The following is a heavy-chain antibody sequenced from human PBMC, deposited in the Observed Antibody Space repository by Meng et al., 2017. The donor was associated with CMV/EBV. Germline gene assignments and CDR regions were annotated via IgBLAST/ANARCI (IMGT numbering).Heavy chain of an antibody. D-gene: IGHD3-22*01. CDR2: IYWYDDK. J-gene: IGHJ4*02. CDR1: GFSLSTSGVG. Sequence: QITLKESGPWLVKPTQTLTLTCTFSGFSLSTSGVGVGWIRQPPGKALEWLALIYWYDDKRYSPSLKSRLTITKDTSKNQVVLTMTNMDPVDTATYYCARLYDSSGYYLGYFDYWGQGTLVTVSS. V-gene: IGHV2-5*01. CDR3: ARLYDSSGYYLGYFDY.